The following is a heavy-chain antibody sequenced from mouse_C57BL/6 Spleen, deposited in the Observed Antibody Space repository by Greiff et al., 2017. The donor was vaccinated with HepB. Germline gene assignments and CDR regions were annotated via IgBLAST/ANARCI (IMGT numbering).Heavy chain of an antibody. V-gene: IGHV5-17*01. CDR3: ERRDGYAWFAY. CDR1: GFTFSDYG. CDR2: ISSGSSTI. Sequence: EVNVVESGGGLVKPGGSLKLSCATSGFTFSDYGMHWVRQAPEKGLEWVAYISSGSSTIYYADTVKGRFTISRDNAKNTLFLQMTSLRSEDTARYYCERRDGYAWFAYWGQGTLVTVSA. J-gene: IGHJ3*01. D-gene: IGHD2-2*01.